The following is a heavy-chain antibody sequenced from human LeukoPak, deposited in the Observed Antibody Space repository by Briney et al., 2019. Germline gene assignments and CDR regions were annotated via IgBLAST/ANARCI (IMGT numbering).Heavy chain of an antibody. D-gene: IGHD2-15*01. CDR3: ARAPRKWWPVKT. V-gene: IGHV4-34*01. CDR1: GGSFSGYH. CDR2: INHSGST. J-gene: IGHJ5*02. Sequence: SETLSLTCAVYGGSFSGYHWSWIRQPPGKGLEWIGEINHSGSTNYNPSLKSRVTISVDTSKNQFSLKLSSVTAADTAVYYCARAPRKWWPVKTWGQGTLVTVSS.